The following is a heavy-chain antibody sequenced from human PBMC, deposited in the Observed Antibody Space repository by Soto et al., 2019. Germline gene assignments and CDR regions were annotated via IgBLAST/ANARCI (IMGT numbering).Heavy chain of an antibody. CDR3: AREDTTL. D-gene: IGHD1-26*01. J-gene: IGHJ4*02. Sequence: EVQLVESGGGLVQPGGSLRLSCAASGFTFSSYSMNWVRQAPGKGLEWDSYISSSSSTIYYADSVKGRSTISRDNVKNSLSLQMNSLRADDTDVYYCAREDTTLWGEGTLVTVSS. CDR2: ISSSSSTI. V-gene: IGHV3-48*01. CDR1: GFTFSSYS.